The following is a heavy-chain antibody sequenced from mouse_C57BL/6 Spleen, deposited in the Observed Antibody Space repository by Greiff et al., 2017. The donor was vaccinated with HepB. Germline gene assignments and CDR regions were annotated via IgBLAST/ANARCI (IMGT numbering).Heavy chain of an antibody. Sequence: QVQLKQSGAELVRPGSSVKLSCKASGYTFTSYWMHWVKQRPIQGLEWIGNIDPSDSETHYNQKFKDKATLTVDKSSSTAYMQLSSLTSEDSAVYYCARHTIYFDYWGQGTTLTVSS. CDR1: GYTFTSYW. J-gene: IGHJ2*01. V-gene: IGHV1-52*01. D-gene: IGHD1-1*02. CDR3: ARHTIYFDY. CDR2: IDPSDSET.